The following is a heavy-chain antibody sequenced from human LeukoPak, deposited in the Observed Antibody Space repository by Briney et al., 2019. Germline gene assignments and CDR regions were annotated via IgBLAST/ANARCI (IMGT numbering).Heavy chain of an antibody. CDR2: ITTSGTTV. J-gene: IGHJ4*02. V-gene: IGHV3-11*01. Sequence: GGSLRLSCTASGFRFSDYYMSWIRQAPGKGLEWLSYITTSGTTVYYADSVKGRFTISRDNSKKTVYLQMNSLRVEDTAVYYCAKDVRGGCSGTNCYYWGQGTLVTVSS. D-gene: IGHD2-2*01. CDR1: GFRFSDYY. CDR3: AKDVRGGCSGTNCYY.